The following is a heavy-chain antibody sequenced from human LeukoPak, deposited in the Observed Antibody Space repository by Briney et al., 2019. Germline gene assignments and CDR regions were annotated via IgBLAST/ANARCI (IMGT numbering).Heavy chain of an antibody. CDR1: GDSINSGSYY. Sequence: SETLSLTCTVSGDSINSGSYYWSWIRKPAGKGLEWIGRIYTRGNTNYNPSLKSRVTISIDTSKSQFSLNLSSVTAADTAVYYCARGGHYYDSSGYGFGYWGQGALVTVSS. D-gene: IGHD3-22*01. CDR2: IYTRGNT. V-gene: IGHV4-61*02. J-gene: IGHJ4*02. CDR3: ARGGHYYDSSGYGFGY.